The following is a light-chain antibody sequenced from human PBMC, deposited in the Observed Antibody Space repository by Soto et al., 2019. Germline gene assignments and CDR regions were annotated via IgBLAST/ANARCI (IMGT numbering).Light chain of an antibody. V-gene: IGKV1-39*01. CDR1: ESISSY. J-gene: IGKJ4*01. Sequence: DIQMTQSPSSLSASVGDRVTITCRARESISSYLNWYQQKPGKAPKLLIYAASRLQSGVPSRLSGSVSGTDFTLPIRRLPPDDFATYHAPPSYGTALTFRGGTKV. CDR3: PPSYGTALT. CDR2: AAS.